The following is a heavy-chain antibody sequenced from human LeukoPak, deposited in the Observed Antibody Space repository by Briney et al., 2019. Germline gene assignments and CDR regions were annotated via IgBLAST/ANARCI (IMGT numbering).Heavy chain of an antibody. V-gene: IGHV3-23*01. CDR2: ISSSGDIT. Sequence: ETLSLTCAVYGGSFSGYYWSWIRQPPGKGLEWVSSISSSGDITYYADSVKGRFTVSRDNPKNTLYLQLNSLRAEDTAVYYCAKDACGGNCFYSMDVWGKGTTVTVSS. D-gene: IGHD1-14*01. CDR3: AKDACGGNCFYSMDV. J-gene: IGHJ6*03. CDR1: GGSFSGYY.